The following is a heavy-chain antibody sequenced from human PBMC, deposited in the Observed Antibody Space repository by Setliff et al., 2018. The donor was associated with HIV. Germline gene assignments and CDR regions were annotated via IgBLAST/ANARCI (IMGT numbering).Heavy chain of an antibody. CDR3: AKGGASSHWLGP. CDR1: GFSFRNSFYN. D-gene: IGHD3-16*01. Sequence: NLPETLSLTCNVSGFSFRNSFYNWGWIRQPPGKGLEWIASISHSGNTYYNPSLNSRVSISMDTSKNQFSLKLHSVTAADTAIYHCAKGGASSHWLGPWGQGTLVTVSS. CDR2: ISHSGNT. V-gene: IGHV4-39*07. J-gene: IGHJ5*02.